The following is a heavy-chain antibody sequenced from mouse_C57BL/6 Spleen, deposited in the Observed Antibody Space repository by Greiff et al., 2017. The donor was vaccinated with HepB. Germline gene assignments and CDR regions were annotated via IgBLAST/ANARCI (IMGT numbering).Heavy chain of an antibody. CDR3: ARQTRYYGSVYYAMDY. D-gene: IGHD1-1*01. CDR2: IWSDGST. Sequence: VQLVESGPGLVAPSQSLSITCTVSGFSLTSYGVHWVRQPPGKGLEWLVVIWSDGSTTYNSALKSRLSISKDNSKSQVFLKMNSLQTDDTAMYYCARQTRYYGSVYYAMDYWGQGTSVTVSS. V-gene: IGHV2-6-1*01. CDR1: GFSLTSYG. J-gene: IGHJ4*01.